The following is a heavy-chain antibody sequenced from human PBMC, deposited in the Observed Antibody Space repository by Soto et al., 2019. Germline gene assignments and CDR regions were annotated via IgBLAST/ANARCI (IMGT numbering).Heavy chain of an antibody. CDR3: AKFLVPAAINGMDV. CDR2: ISGSGGST. Sequence: HPGGSLRLSCAASGFTFSSYAMSWVRQAPGKGLEWVSAISGSGGSTYYADSVKGRFTISRDNSKNTLYLQMNSLRAEDTAVYYCAKFLVPAAINGMDVWGQGTTVTVSS. J-gene: IGHJ6*02. CDR1: GFTFSSYA. V-gene: IGHV3-23*01. D-gene: IGHD2-2*01.